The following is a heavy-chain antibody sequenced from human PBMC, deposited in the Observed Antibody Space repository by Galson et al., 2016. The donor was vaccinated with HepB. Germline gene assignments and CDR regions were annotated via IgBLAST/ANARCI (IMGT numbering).Heavy chain of an antibody. D-gene: IGHD5-12*01. J-gene: IGHJ4*02. CDR1: GDSISSGGYY. Sequence: TLSLTCTVSGDSISSGGYYWSWIRQHPGKGLEWIGYIYYSGSTYYSPSLKSRVSISVDTSENQFSLKLSSVTAADTAVYYCARVRKITGIVAPTKRYYFDYWGQGTLVTVSS. CDR3: ARVRKITGIVAPTKRYYFDY. V-gene: IGHV4-31*03. CDR2: IYYSGST.